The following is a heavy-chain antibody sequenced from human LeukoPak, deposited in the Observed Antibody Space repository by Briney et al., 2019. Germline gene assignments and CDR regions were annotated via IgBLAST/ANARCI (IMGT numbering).Heavy chain of an antibody. CDR3: ARDGSTDYYGSGSPPHY. V-gene: IGHV3-21*01. D-gene: IGHD3-10*01. J-gene: IGHJ4*02. Sequence: GGSLRLSCAASGFTFSSYSMNWVRQAPGKGLEWVSSISSSSSYIYYADSVKGRFTISRDNAKNSLYLQMNSLRAEDTAVYYCARDGSTDYYGSGSPPHYWVQGTLVTVSS. CDR1: GFTFSSYS. CDR2: ISSSSSYI.